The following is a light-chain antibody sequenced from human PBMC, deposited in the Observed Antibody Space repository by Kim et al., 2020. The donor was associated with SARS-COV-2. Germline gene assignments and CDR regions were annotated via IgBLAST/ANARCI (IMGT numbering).Light chain of an antibody. CDR2: SND. CDR3: AAWSDSLNGPV. V-gene: IGLV1-44*01. Sequence: QSVLTQPPSASGTPGQRVSISCSGGSSNIGRNAVNWYQQLPGTAPRLLIYSNDQRPPGVPDRFSGSKSGTSASLAISGLQSEDEADYYCAAWSDSLNGPVFGGGTKLTVL. J-gene: IGLJ3*02. CDR1: SSNIGRNA.